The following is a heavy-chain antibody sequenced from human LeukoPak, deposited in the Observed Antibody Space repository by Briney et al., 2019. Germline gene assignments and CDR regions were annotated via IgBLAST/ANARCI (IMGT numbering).Heavy chain of an antibody. CDR1: GFTFTNEA. V-gene: IGHV3-23*01. CDR3: AKGSYYYGMDV. CDR2: ISGNGGST. Sequence: GGSLRLSCAASGFTFTNEAMSWVRQAPGKGLDWVSSISGNGGSTYYADSVKGRFTISRDNSKNTLYLQVNSLRAEDTAIYYCAKGSYYYGMDVWGQGTTVTVSS. J-gene: IGHJ6*02.